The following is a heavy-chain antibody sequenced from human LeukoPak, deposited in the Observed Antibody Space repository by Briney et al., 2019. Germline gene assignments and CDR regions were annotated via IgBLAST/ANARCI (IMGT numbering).Heavy chain of an antibody. V-gene: IGHV3-43D*03. Sequence: GGSLRLSRAASGFTFDDYAMHWVRQAPGKGLEWVSLISWDGGSTYYADSVKGRFSISRDNSKKSLYLHMNSLRAEDTALYYCARLIVATYIDYWGQGTLVTVSS. CDR2: ISWDGGST. D-gene: IGHD5-12*01. CDR3: ARLIVATYIDY. J-gene: IGHJ4*02. CDR1: GFTFDDYA.